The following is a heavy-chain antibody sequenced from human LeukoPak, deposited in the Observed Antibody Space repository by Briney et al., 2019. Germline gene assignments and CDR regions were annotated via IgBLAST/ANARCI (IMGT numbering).Heavy chain of an antibody. J-gene: IGHJ5*02. Sequence: PSQTLSLTCTVSGVSMSSSSYYWAWIRQSPGKGLEWIGSMFYSGTTYYNPSLKSRVTISVDTSKNQFSLKLSSVTAADTAVYYCARATDILTAMFWFDPWGQGTLVTVSS. D-gene: IGHD3-9*01. CDR2: MFYSGTT. CDR3: ARATDILTAMFWFDP. V-gene: IGHV4-39*07. CDR1: GVSMSSSSYY.